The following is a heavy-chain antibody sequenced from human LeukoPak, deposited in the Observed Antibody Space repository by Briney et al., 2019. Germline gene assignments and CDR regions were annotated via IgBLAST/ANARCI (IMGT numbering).Heavy chain of an antibody. Sequence: PGGSLRLSCAASGFTFSSYAMSWVRQAPGKGLEWVSAISGSGGSTYYADSVKGRFTISRENSKNTLYLQMNSLRAEDTAVYYCAKLVGATTRFDCWGQGTLVTVSS. CDR1: GFTFSSYA. CDR3: AKLVGATTRFDC. J-gene: IGHJ4*02. CDR2: ISGSGGST. D-gene: IGHD1-26*01. V-gene: IGHV3-23*01.